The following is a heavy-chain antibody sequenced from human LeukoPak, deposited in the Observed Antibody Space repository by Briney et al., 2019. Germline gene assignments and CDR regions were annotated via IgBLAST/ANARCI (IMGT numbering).Heavy chain of an antibody. D-gene: IGHD3-9*01. CDR3: ARDRYNYDILTGYYTEAFDI. CDR1: GFTFSSYW. V-gene: IGHV3-7*01. Sequence: GGALRLSCAASGFTFSSYWMSWVRQAPGKGLEWVANIKQDGREKYFVDSVKGRFTISRDNAKNSLYLQMNSLRAEDTAVYYCARDRYNYDILTGYYTEAFDIWGQGTMVTVSS. CDR2: IKQDGREK. J-gene: IGHJ3*02.